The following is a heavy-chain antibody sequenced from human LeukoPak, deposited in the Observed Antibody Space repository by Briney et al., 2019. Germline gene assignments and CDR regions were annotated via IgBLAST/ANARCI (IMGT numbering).Heavy chain of an antibody. Sequence: PSETLSLTCSVSGGSVSNYYWSWIRQPPGKGLEWIGYVYYTGSTNYNPSLKSRVTMFEDKSKNQFSLRLYSVTVADTAVYYCARHFAYSSSSYFDYWGQGTLVTVSS. D-gene: IGHD6-6*01. CDR2: VYYTGST. CDR1: GGSVSNYY. J-gene: IGHJ4*02. CDR3: ARHFAYSSSSYFDY. V-gene: IGHV4-59*08.